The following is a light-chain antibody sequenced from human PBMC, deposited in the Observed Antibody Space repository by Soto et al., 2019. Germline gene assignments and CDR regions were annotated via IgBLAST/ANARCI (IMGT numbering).Light chain of an antibody. Sequence: DIVLTQSPATLSVSPGDTVTLSCRASESLFGFLAWYQQKPGQAPRLLMNGVSTRATGIPARFSGGGSATDFTLTISSLQSEDSAFYFCQSYNDWPFPSGLGTRREI. CDR3: QSYNDWPFP. V-gene: IGKV3-15*01. CDR1: ESLFGF. CDR2: GVS. J-gene: IGKJ2*01.